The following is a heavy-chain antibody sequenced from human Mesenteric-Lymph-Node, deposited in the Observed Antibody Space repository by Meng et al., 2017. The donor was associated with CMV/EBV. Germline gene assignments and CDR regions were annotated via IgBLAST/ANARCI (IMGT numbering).Heavy chain of an antibody. V-gene: IGHV1-3*01. J-gene: IGHJ4*02. D-gene: IGHD3-9*01. CDR3: ARARANYDILTGYGY. CDR2: IDAGNGNT. CDR1: GYTFPNYP. Sequence: SGYTFPNYPIHWVRQAPGQRLEWMGWIDAGNGNTKYSQNFQGRVTVTRDTSANTAYMELSSLRSEDTAVYYCARARANYDILTGYGYWGQGTLVTVSS.